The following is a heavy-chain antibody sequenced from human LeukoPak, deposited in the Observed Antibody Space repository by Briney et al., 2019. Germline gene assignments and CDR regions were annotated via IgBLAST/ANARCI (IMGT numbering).Heavy chain of an antibody. D-gene: IGHD2-8*02. CDR3: ARSRTGYYGMDV. CDR1: GYTFTSYY. V-gene: IGHV1-46*01. Sequence: ASVKVSCKASGYTFTSYYMHWVRQAPGQGLEWMGIINPSGGSTSYAQKFQGRVTMTGDTSTSTVYMELSSLRSEDTAAYYCARSRTGYYGMDVWGQGTTVTVSS. CDR2: INPSGGST. J-gene: IGHJ6*02.